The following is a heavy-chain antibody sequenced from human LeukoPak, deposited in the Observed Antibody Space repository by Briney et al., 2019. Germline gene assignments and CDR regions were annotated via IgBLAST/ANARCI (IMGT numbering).Heavy chain of an antibody. CDR1: GFTFSSYW. J-gene: IGHJ5*02. CDR2: INQDGSEK. Sequence: SGGSLRLSCAASGFTFSSYWMSWFRQAPGKGLEWVANINQDGSEKYYVDSVKGRFTISRDNAKNSLYLQMNSLRAEDTAVYYCAREGCSGGSCYHNWFDPWGQGTLVTVSS. D-gene: IGHD2-15*01. V-gene: IGHV3-7*01. CDR3: AREGCSGGSCYHNWFDP.